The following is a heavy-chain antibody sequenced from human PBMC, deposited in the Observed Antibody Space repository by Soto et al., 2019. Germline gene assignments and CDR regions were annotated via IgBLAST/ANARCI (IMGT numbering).Heavy chain of an antibody. CDR2: IYPGDSDT. V-gene: IGHV5-51*01. D-gene: IGHD6-13*01. J-gene: IGHJ6*02. Sequence: EVQLVQSGAEVKKPGESLKISCKGSGYSFTSYCIGWVRQMPGKGLELMGIIYPGDSDTRYSPSFQGQVTISADKSISTAYLQWSSLKASDTAMYYCARTAAAGKYYYGMDVWGQGTTVTVSS. CDR1: GYSFTSYC. CDR3: ARTAAAGKYYYGMDV.